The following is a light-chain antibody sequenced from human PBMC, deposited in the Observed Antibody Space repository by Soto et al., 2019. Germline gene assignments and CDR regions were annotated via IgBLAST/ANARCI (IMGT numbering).Light chain of an antibody. J-gene: IGLJ3*02. Sequence: QSALTQPASVSGSPGQSITISCTGTSSDIGAYNYVSWYQQHPGKAPKLLIFEVSNRPSGVSNRFSGSKSGNTASLTISSLQADDEAHYHCSSYIPTSTLVFGGATKLTVL. V-gene: IGLV2-14*01. CDR2: EVS. CDR3: SSYIPTSTLV. CDR1: SSDIGAYNY.